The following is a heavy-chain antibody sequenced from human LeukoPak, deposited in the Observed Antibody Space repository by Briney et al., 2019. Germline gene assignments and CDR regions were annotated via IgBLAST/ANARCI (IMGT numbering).Heavy chain of an antibody. D-gene: IGHD4-4*01. CDR2: INHSGST. J-gene: IGHJ4*02. CDR3: ARSEGYSNYFDY. V-gene: IGHV4-34*01. Sequence: SPSETLSLTCAVYGGSFSGYYWSWIRQPPGKGLEWIGEINHSGSTNYNPSLKSRVTISVDTSKNQFSLKLSSVTAADTAVYYYARSEGYSNYFDYWGQGTLVTVSS. CDR1: GGSFSGYY.